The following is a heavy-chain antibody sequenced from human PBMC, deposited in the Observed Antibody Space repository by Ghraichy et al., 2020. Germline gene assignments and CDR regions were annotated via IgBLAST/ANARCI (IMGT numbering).Heavy chain of an antibody. CDR1: GLIFSSYS. CDR3: SSGDTFDI. V-gene: IGHV3-7*03. J-gene: IGHJ3*02. D-gene: IGHD3-10*01. CDR2: INQDGREK. Sequence: GGSLRLSCAASGLIFSSYSMTWVRQAPWKGLEWVANINQDGREKYYVGSVKGRFTISRDNAKNSLYLQMNNLSAEDTAVYYCSSGDTFDIWGRGTMVTFSS.